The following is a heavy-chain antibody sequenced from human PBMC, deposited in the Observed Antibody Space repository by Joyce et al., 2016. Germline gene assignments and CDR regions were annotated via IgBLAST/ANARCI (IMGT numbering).Heavy chain of an antibody. CDR2: ISVYNGKT. Sequence: VQLTQSGGEVKKSGASVQVSCKASGYTFTNYGITWIRQAPGQGLEWMGWISVYNGKTNFAQKFQDRFSMTTAVYTNTAYMELTSLTSEDTAVYYCARDRKRILWFGEFPDYWGQGTLVTVSS. CDR3: ARDRKRILWFGEFPDY. CDR1: GYTFTNYG. J-gene: IGHJ4*02. V-gene: IGHV1-18*01. D-gene: IGHD3-10*01.